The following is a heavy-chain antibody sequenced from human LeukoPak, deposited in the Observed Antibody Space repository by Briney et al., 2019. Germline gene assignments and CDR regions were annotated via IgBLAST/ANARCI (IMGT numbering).Heavy chain of an antibody. CDR2: ISYDGSNK. Sequence: GGSLRLSCAASGFTFSSYAMHWVRQAPGKGLEWVAVISYDGSNKYYADSVKGRFTISRDNSKNTLYLQMNSLRAEDTVVYYCARGPKYCSSTSCYTGWFDPWGQGTLVTVSS. V-gene: IGHV3-30*01. CDR1: GFTFSSYA. CDR3: ARGPKYCSSTSCYTGWFDP. D-gene: IGHD2-2*02. J-gene: IGHJ5*02.